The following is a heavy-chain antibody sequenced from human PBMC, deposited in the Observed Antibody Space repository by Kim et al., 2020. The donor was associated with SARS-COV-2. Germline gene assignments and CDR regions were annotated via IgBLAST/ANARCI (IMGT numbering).Heavy chain of an antibody. Sequence: GGSLILSCAASGFTFSSYGMHWVRQAPGKGLEWVAVISYDGSNKYYADSVKGRFTISRDNSKNTLYLQMNSLRAEDTAVYYCAKVDYWGQGTLVTVSS. CDR3: AKVDY. CDR1: GFTFSSYG. J-gene: IGHJ4*02. V-gene: IGHV3-30*18. CDR2: ISYDGSNK.